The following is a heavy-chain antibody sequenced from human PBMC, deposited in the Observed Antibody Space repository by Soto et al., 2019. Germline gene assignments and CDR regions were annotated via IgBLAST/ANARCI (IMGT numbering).Heavy chain of an antibody. CDR1: GGFI. CDR3: VCTVPERQVFDS. Sequence: SETLSLTCTVSGGFIWGWIRQSPDKGLEWIGYIYNSGRYNYNPSLESRLTISIDTSKNQFSLRLASVTAADTAVYYCVCTVPERQVFDSLSLGALVTVSS. J-gene: IGHJ4*02. CDR2: IYNSGRY. D-gene: IGHD2-8*02. V-gene: IGHV4-59*01.